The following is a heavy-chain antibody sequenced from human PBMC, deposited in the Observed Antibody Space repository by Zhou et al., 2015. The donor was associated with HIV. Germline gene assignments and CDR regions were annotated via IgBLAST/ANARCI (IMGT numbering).Heavy chain of an antibody. Sequence: QVQLVQSGAEVKKPGSSVKVSCKASGGTFSXYAISWVRQAPGQGLEWMGGIIPIFGTANYAQKFQGRVTITADKSTNTAYMEVSSLRSEDTAVYYCAREPDLTGYSSSWYGGFDYWGQGTLVTVSS. CDR1: GGTFSXYA. D-gene: IGHD6-13*01. CDR3: AREPDLTGYSSSWYGGFDY. V-gene: IGHV1-69*06. CDR2: IIPIFGTA. J-gene: IGHJ4*02.